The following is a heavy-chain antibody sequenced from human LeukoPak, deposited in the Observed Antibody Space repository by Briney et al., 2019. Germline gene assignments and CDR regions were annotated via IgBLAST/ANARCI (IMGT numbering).Heavy chain of an antibody. CDR2: ISGSGGST. V-gene: IGHV3-23*01. CDR1: GFTFSTYA. J-gene: IGHJ4*02. CDR3: AKHLGGPITPSDY. D-gene: IGHD3-16*01. Sequence: GGSLRLSCAASGFTFSTYAMTWVRRAPGKGLEWVSAISGSGGSTYYADFVKGRFTISRDNSKNTLYLQMNSLRAEDTAVYYCAKHLGGPITPSDYWGQGTLVTVPS.